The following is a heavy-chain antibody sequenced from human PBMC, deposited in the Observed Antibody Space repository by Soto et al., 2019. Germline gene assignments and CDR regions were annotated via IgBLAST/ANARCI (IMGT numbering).Heavy chain of an antibody. V-gene: IGHV2-5*01. D-gene: IGHD4-17*01. J-gene: IGHJ4*02. Sequence: GPTLVNPTQTLTLTCNFSGFSLTTSGVAVGWVRQPPGKALEWLALIYWNDDRRFRPSLKNRLTITKDTSENQVVLTMTDMDPVDTGTYYCAHRRPTATAVSGPSAFDFWGQGIPVTVSS. CDR3: AHRRPTATAVSGPSAFDF. CDR1: GFSLTTSGVA. CDR2: IYWNDDR.